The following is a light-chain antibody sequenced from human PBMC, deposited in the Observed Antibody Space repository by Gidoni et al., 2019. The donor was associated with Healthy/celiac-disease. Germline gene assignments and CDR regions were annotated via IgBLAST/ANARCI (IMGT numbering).Light chain of an antibody. CDR2: EVS. CDR1: SSDVGGYNY. J-gene: IGLJ2*01. CDR3: SSYTSSGTLVV. V-gene: IGLV2-14*01. Sequence: QSALTQPASVSGSPGQSITISCTGTSSDVGGYNYVSWYQQHPGKAPKFMIYEVSNRPPGVSNRFSGSKSGNTASLTISGLQAEDEADYYCSSYTSSGTLVVFGGGTKLTVL.